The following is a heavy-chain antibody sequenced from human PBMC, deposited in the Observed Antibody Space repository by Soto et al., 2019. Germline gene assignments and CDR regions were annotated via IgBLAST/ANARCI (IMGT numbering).Heavy chain of an antibody. V-gene: IGHV3-15*07. CDR3: TTETPVTTKLRRDYYYYGMDV. J-gene: IGHJ6*02. CDR2: IKSKTDGGTT. Sequence: EVQLVESGGGLVKPGGSLRLSCAASGFTFSNAWMNWVRQAPGKGLEWVGRIKSKTDGGTTDYAAPVKGRFTISRDDSKNTLYLQMNSLKTEDTAVYYCTTETPVTTKLRRDYYYYGMDVWGQGTTVTVSS. CDR1: GFTFSNAW. D-gene: IGHD4-17*01.